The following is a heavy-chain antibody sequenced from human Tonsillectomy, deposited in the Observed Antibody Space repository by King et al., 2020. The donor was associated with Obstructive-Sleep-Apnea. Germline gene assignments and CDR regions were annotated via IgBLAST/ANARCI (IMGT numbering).Heavy chain of an antibody. Sequence: VQLQQWGAGLLKPSETLSLTCAVYGGSFSGYYWSWIRQPPGKGLEWIGEINHSGSTNYNPSLKSRVTISVDTSKNQFSLKLSSVTAADTAVYYCARGGGGRITMVRGVIRWFDPWGQGTLVTVSS. D-gene: IGHD3-10*01. V-gene: IGHV4-34*01. CDR2: INHSGST. CDR3: ARGGGGRITMVRGVIRWFDP. CDR1: GGSFSGYY. J-gene: IGHJ5*02.